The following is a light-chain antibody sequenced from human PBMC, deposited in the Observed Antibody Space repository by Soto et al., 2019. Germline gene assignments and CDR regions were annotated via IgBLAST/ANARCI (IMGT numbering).Light chain of an antibody. J-gene: IGKJ2*01. CDR1: LRVSSY. V-gene: IGKV3-11*01. CDR3: RKRSTGPYT. CDR2: DAT. Sequence: EIVVTQAPATLSLSPGERGTLSCRASLRVSSYLVCYQHKPGQTPRLLMSDATTRATGIPARFSGSGSGTAFTVTISTLEPEDSTVYYFRKRSTGPYTSDQGNKLEI.